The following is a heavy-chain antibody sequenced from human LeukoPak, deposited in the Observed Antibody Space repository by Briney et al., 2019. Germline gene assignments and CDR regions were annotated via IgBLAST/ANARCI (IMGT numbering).Heavy chain of an antibody. Sequence: SETLSLTCTVSGGSISSGTYYWSWIRQPAGKGLEWIGRIYTSGSTNYNPSLKSRVTISVDRSKNQFSLKLSSVTAADTAVYYCARGVGGYCSGGSCYSGPNWFDPWGQGTLVTVSS. V-gene: IGHV4-61*02. CDR2: IYTSGST. CDR1: GGSISSGTYY. CDR3: ARGVGGYCSGGSCYSGPNWFDP. D-gene: IGHD2-15*01. J-gene: IGHJ5*02.